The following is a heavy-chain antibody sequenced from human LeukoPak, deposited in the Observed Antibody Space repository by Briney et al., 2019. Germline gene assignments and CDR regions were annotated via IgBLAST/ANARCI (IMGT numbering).Heavy chain of an antibody. CDR1: GFTFSSYG. V-gene: IGHV3-30*02. CDR3: AKDQMYYYGSGSYSSIDY. CDR2: IRYDGSNK. D-gene: IGHD3-10*01. Sequence: GGSLRLSCAASGFTFSSYGMHWVRQAPGKGLEWVAFIRYDGSNKYYADSVKGRFTISRDNSKNTLYLQMNSLRAEDTAVYYCAKDQMYYYGSGSYSSIDYWGQGTLVTVSS. J-gene: IGHJ4*02.